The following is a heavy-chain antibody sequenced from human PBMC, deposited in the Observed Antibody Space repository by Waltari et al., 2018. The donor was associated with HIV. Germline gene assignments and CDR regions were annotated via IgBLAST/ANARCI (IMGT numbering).Heavy chain of an antibody. Sequence: QVQLVQSGAEVKKPGSSVKVSCKASGGTFSSYAISWVRQAPGQGLGWMGVIVPIVGTANDGQKFQGRVTITADESTSTAYMELSSLRSEDTAVYYCARVGYWRYSSSLNYWGQGTLVTVSS. CDR3: ARVGYWRYSSSLNY. CDR2: IVPIVGTA. CDR1: GGTFSSYA. J-gene: IGHJ4*02. V-gene: IGHV1-69*12. D-gene: IGHD6-6*01.